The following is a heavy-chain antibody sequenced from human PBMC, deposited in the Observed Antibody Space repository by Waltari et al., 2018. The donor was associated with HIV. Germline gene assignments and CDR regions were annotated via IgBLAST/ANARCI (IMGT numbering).Heavy chain of an antibody. CDR1: GFTFSNFA. CDR2: LWYDGVEI. Sequence: QVQLVESGGGVVQPGTSLTLSCAVSGFTFSNFAIHWVRQSPAKGLGWLAVLWYDGVEISYADSVKGRFTISKDSSQKTLYLHVTSLRAEDTALYYCARGYSSSRWIPLYHWGRGTLVTVSS. V-gene: IGHV3-33*01. J-gene: IGHJ1*01. CDR3: ARGYSSSRWIPLYH. D-gene: IGHD6-6*01.